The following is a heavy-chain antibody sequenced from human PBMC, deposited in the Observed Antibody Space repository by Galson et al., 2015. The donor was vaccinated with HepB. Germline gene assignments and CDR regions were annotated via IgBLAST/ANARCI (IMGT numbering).Heavy chain of an antibody. CDR1: GGSFSGYY. D-gene: IGHD2-8*02. CDR3: AWWGNRAFDI. J-gene: IGHJ3*02. V-gene: IGHV4-34*01. Sequence: LSLTCAVYGGSFSGYYRSWIRQPPGKGLEWIGEINHSGSTYYNPSLKSRVTISVDTSKNQFSLQLSSVTAADTAVYYCAWWGNRAFDIWGQGTMVTVSS. CDR2: INHSGST.